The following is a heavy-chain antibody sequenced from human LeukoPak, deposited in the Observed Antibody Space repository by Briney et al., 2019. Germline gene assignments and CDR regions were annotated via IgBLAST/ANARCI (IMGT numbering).Heavy chain of an antibody. CDR2: IYTSGST. V-gene: IGHV4-4*07. CDR3: ARVMGELSSYYFDY. CDR1: GGSISSYY. Sequence: SETLSLTCTVSGGSISSYYWSWIRQPAGKGLEWIGRIYTSGSTNYNPSLKSRVTISVDTSKNQFSLKLSSVTAADTAVYYCARVMGELSSYYFDYWGQGTLVTVSS. J-gene: IGHJ4*02. D-gene: IGHD3-16*02.